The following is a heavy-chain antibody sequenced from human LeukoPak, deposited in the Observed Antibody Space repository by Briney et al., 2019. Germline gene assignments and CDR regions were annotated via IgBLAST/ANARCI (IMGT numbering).Heavy chain of an antibody. D-gene: IGHD3-22*01. J-gene: IGHJ4*02. CDR1: GYTFTSYY. CDR2: INPSGGST. CDR3: ARGERGYYYDSSGYYYEDY. V-gene: IGHV1-46*01. Sequence: ASVKVSCKASGYTFTSYYMHWVRQAPGQGLEWMGIINPSGGSTSYAQKFQGRVTMTRDTSTSTVYMELSSLRSEDTAVYYCARGERGYYYDSSGYYYEDYWGQGTLVTVSS.